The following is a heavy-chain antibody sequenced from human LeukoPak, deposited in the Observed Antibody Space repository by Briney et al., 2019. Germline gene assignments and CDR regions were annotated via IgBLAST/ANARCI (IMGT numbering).Heavy chain of an antibody. CDR3: TTDPHYYGSGSYPS. Sequence: GGCLRLSCAASGFTFSSYAMGWVRQAPGKWREWVGRIKSKTDGGTTDYAAPVKGRFTISRDDSKNTLYLQMNSLKTEDTAVYYCTTDPHYYGSGSYPSWGQGPLVPVSS. CDR2: IKSKTDGGTT. V-gene: IGHV3-15*01. CDR1: GFTFSSYA. D-gene: IGHD3-10*01. J-gene: IGHJ4*02.